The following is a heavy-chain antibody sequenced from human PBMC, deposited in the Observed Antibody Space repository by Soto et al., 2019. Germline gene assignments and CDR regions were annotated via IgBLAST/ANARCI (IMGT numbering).Heavy chain of an antibody. V-gene: IGHV3-23*01. J-gene: IGHJ4*02. Sequence: GGSLRLSCAASGFSFSSYAMSWVRQAPGKGLEWVSAISGSGGSTYYADSVKGRFTISRDNSKNTLYLQMNSLRAEDTAVYYCAKDGSSRIYYFDYWGQGTLVTVSS. CDR1: GFSFSSYA. CDR3: AKDGSSRIYYFDY. CDR2: ISGSGGST. D-gene: IGHD6-6*01.